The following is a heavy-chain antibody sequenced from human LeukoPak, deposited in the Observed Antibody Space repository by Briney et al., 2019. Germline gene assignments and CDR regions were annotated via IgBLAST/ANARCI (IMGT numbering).Heavy chain of an antibody. V-gene: IGHV3-33*01. Sequence: GRSLRLSCAASGFTFSNYGIHWVRQAPGKGLEWVALIWYDGSNKYYADSVKGRFTIPRDNSKNTVYLQMNSLRAEDTAVYYCARSGEAYGYDYWGQGTLVTVSS. J-gene: IGHJ4*02. D-gene: IGHD7-27*01. CDR3: ARSGEAYGYDY. CDR1: GFTFSNYG. CDR2: IWYDGSNK.